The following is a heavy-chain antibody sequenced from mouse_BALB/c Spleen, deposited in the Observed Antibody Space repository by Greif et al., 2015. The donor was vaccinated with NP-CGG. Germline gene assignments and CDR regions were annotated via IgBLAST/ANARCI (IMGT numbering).Heavy chain of an antibody. CDR2: IWAGGST. V-gene: IGHV2-9*02. CDR3: AIDNDYDVLDY. D-gene: IGHD2-4*01. J-gene: IGHJ4*01. CDR1: GFSLTSYG. Sequence: QVQLKESGPGLVAPSQSLSITCTVSGFSLTSYGVHWVRQPPGKGLEWLGVIWAGGSTNCNSALMSRLSISKDNSKSRVFLKMNSLQTDDTAMYYCAIDNDYDVLDYWGQGTSVTVSS.